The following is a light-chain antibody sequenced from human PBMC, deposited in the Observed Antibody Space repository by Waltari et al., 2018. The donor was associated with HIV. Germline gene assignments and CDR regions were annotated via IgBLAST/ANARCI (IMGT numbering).Light chain of an antibody. CDR3: ASWDDNLNSWV. V-gene: IGLV1-47*01. CDR2: KNN. J-gene: IGLJ3*02. Sequence: QSVVTQPPSASGTPGQRVTISCSGSDSHIGSNYVYWYQDLPGTAPKLPIYKNNQRSSGVPDRFSGSKSDTSASLAISGLRSEDEADYYCASWDDNLNSWVFGGGTKLTVL. CDR1: DSHIGSNY.